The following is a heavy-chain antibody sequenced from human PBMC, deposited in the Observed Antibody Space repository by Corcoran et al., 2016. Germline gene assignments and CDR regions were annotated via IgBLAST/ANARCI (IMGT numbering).Heavy chain of an antibody. J-gene: IGHJ1*01. D-gene: IGHD3-10*01. V-gene: IGHV6-1*01. CDR3: ARGPGRFQH. Sequence: QVQLQQSGPGLVKPSQTLSLTCAISGDSVSSNSAAWNWVRLSPSRGLEWLGRTYYRSWWYSDYAVAVKGRITIKADTSKNQFSLQVNYVTPEDTAVYYCARGPGRFQHWGQGTLVTVSS. CDR1: GDSVSSNSAA. CDR2: TYYRSWWYS.